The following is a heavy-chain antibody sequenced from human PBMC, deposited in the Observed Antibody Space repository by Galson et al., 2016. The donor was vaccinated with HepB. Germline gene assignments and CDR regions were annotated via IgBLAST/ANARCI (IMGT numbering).Heavy chain of an antibody. CDR2: IWYDGSNK. J-gene: IGHJ4*02. Sequence: APGKGLEWMAVIWYDGSNKYYADSVKGRFTISRDNSKNTLYLQMNSLRAEDTAVYYCARDSGAPLGAPLDYWGQGTLVVVSS. V-gene: IGHV3-33*01. D-gene: IGHD1-26*01. CDR3: ARDSGAPLGAPLDY.